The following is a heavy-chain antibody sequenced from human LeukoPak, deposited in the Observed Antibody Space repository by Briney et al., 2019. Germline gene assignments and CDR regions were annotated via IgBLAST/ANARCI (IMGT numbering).Heavy chain of an antibody. V-gene: IGHV3-30*18. D-gene: IGHD6-13*01. CDR1: GFTFSSYG. CDR3: AKDQDSSSWLYYYYYGMDV. Sequence: PGGSLRLSCAASGFTFSSYGMHWVRQAPGKGLEWVAVISYDGSNKYYADSVKGRFTISRDNSKDTLYLQMNSLRAEDTAVYYCAKDQDSSSWLYYYYYGMDVWGQGTTVTVSS. CDR2: ISYDGSNK. J-gene: IGHJ6*02.